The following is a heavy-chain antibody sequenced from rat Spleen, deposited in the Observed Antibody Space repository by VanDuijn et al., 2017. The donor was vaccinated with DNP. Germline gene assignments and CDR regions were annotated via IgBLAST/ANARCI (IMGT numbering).Heavy chain of an antibody. CDR3: ARHYGGYSYYWYFDF. Sequence: EVQLVESGGDLVQPGRSLKLSCVASGFTFNYYWMAWIRQVPGKGLEWVASITTAGGNTYYRDSVKGRFTISRNNAKSTLYLQMDSLRSEDTATYYCARHYGGYSYYWYFDFWGPGTMVTVSS. J-gene: IGHJ1*01. CDR1: GFTFNYYW. CDR2: ITTAGGNT. V-gene: IGHV5-31*01. D-gene: IGHD1-11*01.